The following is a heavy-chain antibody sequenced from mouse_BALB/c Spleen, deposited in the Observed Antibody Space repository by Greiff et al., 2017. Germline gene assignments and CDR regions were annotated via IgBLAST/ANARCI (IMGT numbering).Heavy chain of an antibody. J-gene: IGHJ4*01. D-gene: IGHD2-4*01. CDR1: GFNIKDTY. V-gene: IGHV14-3*02. CDR3: ASMITYYAMDY. CDR2: IDPANGNT. Sequence: VQLQQSGAELVKPGASVKLSCTASGFNIKDTYMHWVKQRPEQGLEWIGRIDPANGNTKYDPKFQGKATITADTSSNTAYLQLSSLTSEDTAVYYCASMITYYAMDYWGQGTSVTVSS.